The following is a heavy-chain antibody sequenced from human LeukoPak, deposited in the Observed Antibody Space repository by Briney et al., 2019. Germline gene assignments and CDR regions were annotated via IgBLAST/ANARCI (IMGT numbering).Heavy chain of an antibody. CDR3: ARSGSWFGESSYNWFDP. D-gene: IGHD3-10*01. V-gene: IGHV4-59*06. CDR2: IYYSGST. Sequence: PSETLSLTCTVSGDSISNYYWSWIRQHPGKGLEWIGYIYYSGSTYYNPSLKSRVTISVDTSKNQFSLKLSSVTAADTAVYYCARSGSWFGESSYNWFDPWGQGTLVTVSS. J-gene: IGHJ5*02. CDR1: GDSISNYY.